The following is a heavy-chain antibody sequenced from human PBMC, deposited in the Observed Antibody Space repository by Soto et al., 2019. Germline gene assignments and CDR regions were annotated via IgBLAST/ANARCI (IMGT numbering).Heavy chain of an antibody. CDR1: GFTFSNYW. J-gene: IGHJ4*01. V-gene: IGHV3-7*01. CDR3: ARVAYGNGWIFDH. CDR2: IKQDGSEK. Sequence: VQLVESGGGLVQPGGSLRLSCAASGFTFSNYWMSWVRQAPGKGLEWVANIKQDGSEKYYVDSVKGRFTLSRDNAQNSLQLQMNSLRAEDTAIYFCARVAYGNGWIFDHWGQGTLLTVSS. D-gene: IGHD6-19*01.